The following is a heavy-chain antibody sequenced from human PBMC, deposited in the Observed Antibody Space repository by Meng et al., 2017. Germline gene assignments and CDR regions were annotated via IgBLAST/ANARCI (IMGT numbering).Heavy chain of an antibody. D-gene: IGHD6-19*01. CDR3: ARGLIAVAGTLLDY. CDR2: ISGSGGST. CDR1: GFTFSSYA. V-gene: IGHV3-23*01. Sequence: GGSLRLSCAASGFTFSSYAMSWVRQAPGKGLEWVSAISGSGGSTYYADSVKGRFTISRDNSKNTLYLQMNSLRAEDTAVYYCARGLIAVAGTLLDYWGQGTLVTVSS. J-gene: IGHJ4*02.